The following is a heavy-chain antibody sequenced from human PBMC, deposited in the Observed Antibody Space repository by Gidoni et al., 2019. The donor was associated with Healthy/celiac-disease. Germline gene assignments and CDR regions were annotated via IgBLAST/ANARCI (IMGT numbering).Heavy chain of an antibody. D-gene: IGHD6-19*01. CDR3: AKGGIAVAGDLYDAFDI. CDR1: GFTFSRYC. CDR2: ISYDGSNK. J-gene: IGHJ3*02. V-gene: IGHV3-30*18. Sequence: QVQLVESGGGVVQPGRSLRLSCAASGFTFSRYCMPWVRQAPGKGLEWVAVISYDGSNKYYADSVKGRFTISRDNSKNTLYLQMNSLRAEDTAVYYCAKGGIAVAGDLYDAFDIWGQGTMVTVSS.